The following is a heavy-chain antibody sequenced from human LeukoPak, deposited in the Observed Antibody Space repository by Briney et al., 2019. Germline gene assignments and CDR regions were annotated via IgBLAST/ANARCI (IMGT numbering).Heavy chain of an antibody. CDR2: IRSKADNYAT. CDR1: GFTFSGYW. V-gene: IGHV3-73*01. Sequence: GGSLRLSCAASGFTFSGYWMNWVRQASGKGLEWVGRIRSKADNYATAYAASVQGRCTISRDDSKSTAYLQLNSLKTEDTAVYYCTQSNYWGQGALVTVSS. J-gene: IGHJ4*02. CDR3: TQSNY.